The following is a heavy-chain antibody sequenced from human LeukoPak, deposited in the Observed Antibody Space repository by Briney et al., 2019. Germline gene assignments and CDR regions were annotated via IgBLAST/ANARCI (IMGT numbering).Heavy chain of an antibody. J-gene: IGHJ5*02. Sequence: GGSLRLSCAASGFTFSSYWMCWVRQAPGKGLEWVANIKQDGSEKYYVDSVKGRFTISRDNAKNSLYLQMNSLRAEDTAVYYCVRTTPYYGTGDWFDPWGQGTLVTVSS. CDR2: IKQDGSEK. CDR3: VRTTPYYGTGDWFDP. D-gene: IGHD3-10*01. CDR1: GFTFSSYW. V-gene: IGHV3-7*01.